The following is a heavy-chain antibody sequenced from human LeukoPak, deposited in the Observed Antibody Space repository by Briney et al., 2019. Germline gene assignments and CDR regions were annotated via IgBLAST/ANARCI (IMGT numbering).Heavy chain of an antibody. D-gene: IGHD6-19*01. CDR3: ARLTGWRFDY. CDR2: PYSGTTA. J-gene: IGHJ4*02. CDR1: EITVSSNY. Sequence: PGGSLRLSCAASEITVSSNYMSWVRQAPGKGLEWVSVPYSGTTAHYADSVKGRFIISGHNSKNTLYLAINSLRPEDTAVYYCARLTGWRFDYWGQGTLVTVSS. V-gene: IGHV3-53*04.